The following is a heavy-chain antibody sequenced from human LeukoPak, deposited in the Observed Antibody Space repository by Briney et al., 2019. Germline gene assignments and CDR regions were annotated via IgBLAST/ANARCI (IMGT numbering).Heavy chain of an antibody. D-gene: IGHD1-20*01. V-gene: IGHV4-38-2*02. CDR1: GYFISSGYY. J-gene: IGHJ4*02. CDR2: MFHSGRT. CDR3: ARVRYNWNRDFDY. Sequence: SETLSLTCTVSGYFISSGYYWGWIRQPPGKGLEWIGSMFHSGRTYYNPSLESRVTMSVDTSKNQFSLKLSSVTAADTAVYYCARVRYNWNRDFDYWGQGTLVTVSS.